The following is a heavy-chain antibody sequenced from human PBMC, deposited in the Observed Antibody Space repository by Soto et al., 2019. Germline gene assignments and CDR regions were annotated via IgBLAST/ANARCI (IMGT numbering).Heavy chain of an antibody. V-gene: IGHV3-33*01. D-gene: IGHD6-13*01. Sequence: HPGGSLRLSCAASGFTVSSYGMHWVRQAPGKGLEWVAVIWYDGSNKYYADSVKGRFTISRDNSKNTLYLQMNSLRAEDTAVYYCARQQLVRGDFDYWGQGTLVTVSS. CDR1: GFTVSSYG. CDR3: ARQQLVRGDFDY. J-gene: IGHJ4*02. CDR2: IWYDGSNK.